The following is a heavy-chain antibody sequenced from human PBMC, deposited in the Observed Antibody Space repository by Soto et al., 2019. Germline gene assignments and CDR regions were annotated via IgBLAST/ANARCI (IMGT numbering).Heavy chain of an antibody. CDR2: ISAYNGNT. CDR1: GHTFISYG. V-gene: IGHV1-18*01. Sequence: ASVKVSCKASGHTFISYGISWVRQAPGQGLEWMGWISAYNGNTNYAQKLQGRVTMTTDTSTSTAYMELRSLRSDDTAVYYCARDREPTRGGYSPKSGLVPWGQGTLVTVSS. CDR3: ARDREPTRGGYSPKSGLVP. J-gene: IGHJ5*02. D-gene: IGHD5-18*01.